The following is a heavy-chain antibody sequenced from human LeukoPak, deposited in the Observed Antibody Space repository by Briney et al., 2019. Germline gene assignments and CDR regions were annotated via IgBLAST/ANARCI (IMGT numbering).Heavy chain of an antibody. CDR1: GGSFSGYY. Sequence: PAETLSLTCAVYGGSFSGYYWSWIRQPPGKGLEWIGEINHSGSTNYNPSLKSRVTISVDTSKNQFSLKLSSVTAADTAVYYCRSGYYTGRVYWGQGTLVTVSS. J-gene: IGHJ4*02. D-gene: IGHD3-3*01. CDR3: RSGYYTGRVY. CDR2: INHSGST. V-gene: IGHV4-34*01.